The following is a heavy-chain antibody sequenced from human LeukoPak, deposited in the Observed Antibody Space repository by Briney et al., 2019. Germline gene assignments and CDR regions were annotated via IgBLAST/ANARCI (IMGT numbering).Heavy chain of an antibody. CDR1: GFTFSDFW. V-gene: IGHV3-7*01. CDR2: INQDGSEN. J-gene: IGHJ4*02. CDR3: TKGRSNHY. Sequence: GGSLRLSCAASGFTFSDFWMGWVRQAPGKGLEWVANINQDGSENYYVDSVKGRFTISRDNANNSLYLQMNSLRAEDTAVYYCTKGRSNHYWGQGTLVTVST. D-gene: IGHD3-10*01.